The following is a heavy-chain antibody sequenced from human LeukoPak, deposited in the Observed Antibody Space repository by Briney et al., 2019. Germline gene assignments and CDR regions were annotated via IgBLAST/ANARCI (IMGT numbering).Heavy chain of an antibody. V-gene: IGHV4-4*07. CDR2: IYSSGST. CDR1: GGSISSYY. CDR3: AREEHNYYDSRIDY. D-gene: IGHD3-22*01. J-gene: IGHJ4*02. Sequence: SETLSLTCTVSGGSISSYYWSWIRQPAGKGLEWIGRIYSSGSTNYNPPLKSRVTMSVDTSKNQFSLKLSSVTAADTAVYYCAREEHNYYDSRIDYWGQGTLLTVSS.